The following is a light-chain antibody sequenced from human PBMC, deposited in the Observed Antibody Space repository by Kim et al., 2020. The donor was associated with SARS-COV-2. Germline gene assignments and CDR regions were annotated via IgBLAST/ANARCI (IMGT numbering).Light chain of an antibody. CDR2: DTS. CDR1: TEAVTSGYY. CDR3: LLYFGGALWV. J-gene: IGLJ3*02. V-gene: IGLV7-43*01. Sequence: GGTVTLTCASSTEAVTSGYYPNWFQQKPGQAPRPLIYDTSNKHSWTPARFSGSLLGGKAALTLSGVQPEDEAEYFCLLYFGGALWVFGGGTKLTVL.